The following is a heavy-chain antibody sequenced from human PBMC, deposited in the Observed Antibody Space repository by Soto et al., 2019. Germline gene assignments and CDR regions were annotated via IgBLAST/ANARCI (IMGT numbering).Heavy chain of an antibody. CDR2: MNPNSGNT. Sequence: ASVKVSCKASGYTFTSYDINWVRQATGQGLERMGWMNPNSGNTGYAQKFQGRVTMTRNTSISTAYMELSSLRSEDTAVYYCARGSPRYSSGWENWFDPWGQGTLVTVS. V-gene: IGHV1-8*01. D-gene: IGHD6-19*01. CDR1: GYTFTSYD. CDR3: ARGSPRYSSGWENWFDP. J-gene: IGHJ5*02.